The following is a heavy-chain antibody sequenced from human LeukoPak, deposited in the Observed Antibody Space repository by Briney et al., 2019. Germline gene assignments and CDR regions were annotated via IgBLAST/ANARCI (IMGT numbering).Heavy chain of an antibody. J-gene: IGHJ3*02. D-gene: IGHD2-15*01. CDR3: AREKGGFDI. V-gene: IGHV3-64*01. CDR2: ISNNGGST. Sequence: GGSLRLSCAASGFTFSAYTMQWVRQAPGRGLEYVSAISNNGGSTYYANSVKGRFTISRDNSKNTLYLQMGSLRAEDMAVYYCAREKGGFDIWGQGTMVTVSS. CDR1: GFTFSAYT.